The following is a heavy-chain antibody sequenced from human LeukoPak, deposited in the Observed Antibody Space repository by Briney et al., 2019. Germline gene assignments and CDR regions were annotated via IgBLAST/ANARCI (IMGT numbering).Heavy chain of an antibody. CDR1: GGSINSYY. J-gene: IGHJ3*01. Sequence: PSETLSLTCTVSGGSINSYYWNWIRQPPGKGLELIGYIYYSGSPTYNPSLKSRVTISVDTPKNQFSLQLSSVTAADTAVYYCAGDVMSTALDAFDVWGQGTMVTVSS. CDR2: IYYSGSP. D-gene: IGHD1-1*01. V-gene: IGHV4-59*01. CDR3: AGDVMSTALDAFDV.